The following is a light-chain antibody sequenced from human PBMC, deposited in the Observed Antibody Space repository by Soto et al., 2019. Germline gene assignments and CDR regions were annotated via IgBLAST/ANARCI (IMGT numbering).Light chain of an antibody. J-gene: IGLJ2*01. CDR2: EGS. Sequence: QSALTQPASVSGSPGQSITISCTGTSRDVGSYNLVSWYQQHPGKAPKLMIYEGSKRPSGVSNRFSGSKSGNTASLTISGLQAEDEADYCCCSYAGSTVVFGGGTKLTVL. CDR3: CSYAGSTVV. CDR1: SRDVGSYNL. V-gene: IGLV2-23*01.